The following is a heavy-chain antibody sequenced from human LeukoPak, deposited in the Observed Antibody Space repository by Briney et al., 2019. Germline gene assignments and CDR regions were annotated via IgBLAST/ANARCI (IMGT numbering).Heavy chain of an antibody. Sequence: SVKVSCKASGGTFSSYAISWVRQAPGQGLEWMGGIIPIFGTADYAQKFQGRVTITADKSTSTAYMERSSLRSEDMAVYYCARSREQEWILWFGREDWFDPWGQGTLVTVSS. CDR1: GGTFSSYA. V-gene: IGHV1-69*06. D-gene: IGHD3-10*01. J-gene: IGHJ5*02. CDR3: ARSREQEWILWFGREDWFDP. CDR2: IIPIFGTA.